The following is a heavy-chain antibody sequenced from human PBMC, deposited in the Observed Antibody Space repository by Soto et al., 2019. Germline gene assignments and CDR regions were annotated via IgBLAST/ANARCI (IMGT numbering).Heavy chain of an antibody. V-gene: IGHV4-34*01. D-gene: IGHD2-15*01. CDR1: GGSFSGYY. Sequence: PSETLSLTCAVYGGSFSGYYWSWIRQPPGKGLEWIGEINHSGSTNYNPSLKSRVTISVDTSKNQFSLKLSSVTAADTAVYYCARGLRGYCSGGSCYAAYFDYWGQGTLVTVS. CDR3: ARGLRGYCSGGSCYAAYFDY. J-gene: IGHJ4*02. CDR2: INHSGST.